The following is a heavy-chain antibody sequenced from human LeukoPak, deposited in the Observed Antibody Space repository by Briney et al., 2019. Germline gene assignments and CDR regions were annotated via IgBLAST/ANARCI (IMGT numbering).Heavy chain of an antibody. D-gene: IGHD1-26*01. Sequence: GGSLRLSCAASGFTFRSYAMSWVRQAPGKGLEWVAVISYDGSNKYYADSVKGRFTISRDNSKNTLYLQMNSLRAEDTAVYYCARSNAYSGSSLWYWGQGTLVTVSS. CDR3: ARSNAYSGSSLWY. V-gene: IGHV3-30-3*01. CDR1: GFTFRSYA. J-gene: IGHJ4*02. CDR2: ISYDGSNK.